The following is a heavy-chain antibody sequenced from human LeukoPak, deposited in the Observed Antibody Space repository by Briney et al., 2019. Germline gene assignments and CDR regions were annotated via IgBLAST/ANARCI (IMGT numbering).Heavy chain of an antibody. Sequence: KSSETLSLTCSVSGGSIRSDNYYWGWIRQPPGKGLEWIGSIYYSGSTYYNPSLKSRVTISVDTSKNQFSLKLSSVTAADTAVYYCARQGPMSQGDIVLRATNGHDYWGQGTLVTVSS. CDR3: ARQGPMSQGDIVLRATNGHDY. CDR2: IYYSGST. V-gene: IGHV4-39*01. J-gene: IGHJ4*02. D-gene: IGHD2-8*01. CDR1: GGSIRSDNYY.